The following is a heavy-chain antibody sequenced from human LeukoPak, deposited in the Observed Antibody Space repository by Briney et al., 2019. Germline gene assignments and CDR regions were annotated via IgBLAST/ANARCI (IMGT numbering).Heavy chain of an antibody. D-gene: IGHD4-23*01. J-gene: IGHJ4*02. CDR1: GFTFSSYA. CDR3: PKPLLTPGN. Sequence: GGSLRLSCAASGFTFSSYAMSWVRQAPGKGLEWVSAISGSGGSTYYADSVKGRFTISRDNSRNALYLQLSRLRVDDTAFYYCPKPLLTPGNWGPGTLVTVSS. V-gene: IGHV3-23*01. CDR2: ISGSGGST.